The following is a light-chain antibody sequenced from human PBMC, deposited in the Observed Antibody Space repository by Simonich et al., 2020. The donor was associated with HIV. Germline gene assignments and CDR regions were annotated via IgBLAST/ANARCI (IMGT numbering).Light chain of an antibody. Sequence: EIVLTQSPGTLSLSPGERATLSCRASQRVTSSYLAWYQQKPGLAPRLLIYDASSRAAGIPDRFSGSGSGTDFTLTISRLEPEDFAVYYCQQYGGSPYTFGQGTKLEIK. CDR3: QQYGGSPYT. CDR2: DAS. CDR1: QRVTSSY. V-gene: IGKV3D-20*01. J-gene: IGKJ2*01.